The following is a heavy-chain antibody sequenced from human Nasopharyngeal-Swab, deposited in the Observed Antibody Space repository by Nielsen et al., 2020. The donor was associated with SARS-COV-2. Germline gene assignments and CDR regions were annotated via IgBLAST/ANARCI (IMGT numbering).Heavy chain of an antibody. CDR1: GFSVSGNTY. CDR3: ARDREWAFDY. V-gene: IGHV3-53*01. Sequence: GGSLRLSCAASGFSVSGNTYMSWVRQAPGKGLEWVSTIHADGNTYYADSVRGRFTSSRDNSKNTVSLQMNSLRAEDTAVYYCARDREWAFDYWGQGTLVTVSS. D-gene: IGHD3-3*01. CDR2: IHADGNT. J-gene: IGHJ4*02.